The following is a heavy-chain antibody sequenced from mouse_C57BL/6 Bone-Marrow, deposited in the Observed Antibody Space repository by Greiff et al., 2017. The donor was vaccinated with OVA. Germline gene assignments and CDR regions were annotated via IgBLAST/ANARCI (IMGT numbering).Heavy chain of an antibody. CDR2: INPGSGGT. CDR1: GYAFTNYL. Sequence: QVQLKESGAELVRPGTSVKVSCKASGYAFTNYLIEWVKQRPGQGLEWIGVINPGSGGTNYNEKFKGKATLTADKSSSTAYMQLSSLTSEDSAVYFCAHEAMDYWGQGTSVTVSS. CDR3: AHEAMDY. J-gene: IGHJ4*01. V-gene: IGHV1-54*01.